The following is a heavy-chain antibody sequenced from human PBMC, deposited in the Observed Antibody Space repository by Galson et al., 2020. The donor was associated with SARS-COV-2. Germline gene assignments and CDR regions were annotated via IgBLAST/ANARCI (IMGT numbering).Heavy chain of an antibody. CDR3: AADYWLRGVVVYDY. D-gene: IGHD3-16*02. V-gene: IGHV1-58*01. Sequence: SVKVSCKASGFTFTTSAVQWVRQTRGQRLEWIGGIVIGSDDTNYAPKFQERVTITRDMSTSTAYMELSSLRSEDTAVYYCAADYWLRGVVVYDYWGQGTLVTVSS. CDR2: IVIGSDDT. CDR1: GFTFTTSA. J-gene: IGHJ4*02.